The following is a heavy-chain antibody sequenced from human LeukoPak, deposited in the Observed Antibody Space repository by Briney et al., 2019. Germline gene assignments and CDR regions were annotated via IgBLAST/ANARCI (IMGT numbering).Heavy chain of an antibody. CDR3: ARDGRATVTSPPRFVYYYYMDV. CDR2: ISGSTGRT. J-gene: IGHJ6*03. CDR1: GFTFSTYA. D-gene: IGHD4-17*01. V-gene: IGHV3-23*01. Sequence: GGSLRLSCAASGFTFSTYAMSWVRQAPGKGLEWVSAISGSTGRTYYADSVKGRFTISRDNSKNTLYLQMNNLRAEDTAVYYCARDGRATVTSPPRFVYYYYMDVWGKGTTVTVSS.